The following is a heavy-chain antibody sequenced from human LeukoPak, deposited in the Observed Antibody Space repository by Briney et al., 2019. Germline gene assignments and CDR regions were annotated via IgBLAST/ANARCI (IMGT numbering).Heavy chain of an antibody. Sequence: GGSLRLSCAASGFTFSNHGMHWVRQAPGKGLEWVAFIRYDGTDKYYADFVKGRFTISRDNSENTVSLQLNSLRVEDTAVYYCGKGLAYTYPYSGNMDVWGKGTTVTISS. J-gene: IGHJ6*03. CDR1: GFTFSNHG. V-gene: IGHV3-30*02. CDR3: GKGLAYTYPYSGNMDV. D-gene: IGHD5-18*01. CDR2: IRYDGTDK.